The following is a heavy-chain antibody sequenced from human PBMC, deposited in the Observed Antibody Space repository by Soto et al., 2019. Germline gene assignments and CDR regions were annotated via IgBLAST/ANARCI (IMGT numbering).Heavy chain of an antibody. CDR1: GYTFSNSG. CDR3: ARVVPGAEDWFGP. D-gene: IGHD2-2*01. J-gene: IGHJ5*02. Sequence: APVKVSCKASGYTFSNSGFSWMRQAPGQGLEWMGWISTYNDSTNYAQKFQGRVSMTTDTSTTTAYMELRSLRSDDTAVYYCARVVPGAEDWFGPSGQGTLVTVSS. V-gene: IGHV1-18*01. CDR2: ISTYNDST.